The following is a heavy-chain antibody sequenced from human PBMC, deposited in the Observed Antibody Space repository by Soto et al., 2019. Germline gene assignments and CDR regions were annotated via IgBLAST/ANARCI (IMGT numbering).Heavy chain of an antibody. CDR3: ARERYSSSWYPFDY. CDR2: MNPNSGNT. V-gene: IGHV1-8*01. D-gene: IGHD6-13*01. CDR1: GYTFTSYD. Sequence: ASVKVSCKASGYTFTSYDINWVRQATGQGLEWMGWMNPNSGNTGYAQKFQGRVTMTRNTSISTAYMELSSLRSEGTAVYYCARERYSSSWYPFDYWGQGTLVTVSS. J-gene: IGHJ4*02.